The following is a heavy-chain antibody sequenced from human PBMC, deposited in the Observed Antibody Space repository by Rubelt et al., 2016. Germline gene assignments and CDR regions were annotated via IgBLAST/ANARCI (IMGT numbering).Heavy chain of an antibody. Sequence: QVQLQQWGARLLKPSETLSLTCAVYGGSFSGYSWSWIRQPPGQGLEWIGEVTDTGTTNYNPSLRRRVSISVDTSKSQFSRKLSAVIAAETAVYYCEVRGVTFVYWDQGTLVTVSS. V-gene: IGHV4-34*01. D-gene: IGHD3-10*01. CDR1: GGSFSGYS. J-gene: IGHJ4*02. CDR3: EVRGVTFVY. CDR2: VTDTGTT.